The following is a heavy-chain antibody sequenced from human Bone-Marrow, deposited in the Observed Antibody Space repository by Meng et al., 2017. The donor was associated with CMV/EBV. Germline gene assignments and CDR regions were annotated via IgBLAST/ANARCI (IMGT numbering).Heavy chain of an antibody. D-gene: IGHD4-11*01. CDR3: ARRAGADSYFDF. J-gene: IGHJ2*01. CDR1: GLTFSSYW. CDR2: INSDGSST. Sequence: CAASGLTFSSYWMYWVRQAPGKGLVWVSRINSDGSSTRYADSVKGRFTISRDNVKNTLDLQINTLRAEDTAVYYCARRAGADSYFDFWGRGTLVTVSS. V-gene: IGHV3-74*01.